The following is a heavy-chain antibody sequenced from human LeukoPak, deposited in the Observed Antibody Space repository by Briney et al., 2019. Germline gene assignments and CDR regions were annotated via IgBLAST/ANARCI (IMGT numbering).Heavy chain of an antibody. Sequence: SDPLSLTCTVSGGSISSSIYYWGWIRQPPGKGLEWIERIYYSGSPYYNPSLKSRVTISVDTSKNQFSLKLSSVTAADTAVYYCARQLAASGHFDYWGQGTLGTVSS. J-gene: IGHJ4*02. V-gene: IGHV4-39*01. D-gene: IGHD6-13*01. CDR1: GGSISSSIYY. CDR2: IYYSGSP. CDR3: ARQLAASGHFDY.